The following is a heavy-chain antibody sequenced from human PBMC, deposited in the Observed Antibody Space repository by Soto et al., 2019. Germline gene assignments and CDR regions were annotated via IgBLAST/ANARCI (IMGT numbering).Heavy chain of an antibody. V-gene: IGHV3-72*01. CDR1: GFTFSGHY. CDR2: IRNKPNGHTT. D-gene: IGHD2-21*02. CDR3: STTVITAPLFEY. Sequence: EVQLVESGGGLVQPGGSLRLSCEGSGFTFSGHYMDWVRQAPGKGLEWLGRIRNKPNGHTTAYAASVKGRLTISRDDTKNVVYLQMNSLKSEDTALYYCSTTVITAPLFEYWGQGTLVAVSS. J-gene: IGHJ4*02.